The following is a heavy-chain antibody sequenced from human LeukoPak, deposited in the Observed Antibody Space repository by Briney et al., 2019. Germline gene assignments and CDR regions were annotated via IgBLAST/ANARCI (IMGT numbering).Heavy chain of an antibody. Sequence: GRSLRLSCADPGLTFVTAAMHSARQAPGKGLEWVAVVSFDGSNEKYADSVRAPFTTSRDNSKKMLYLQMNSLSREDTAVYYCVRGVGYTLLSWGQGTLVTVSS. CDR3: VRGVGYTLLS. J-gene: IGHJ5*02. CDR2: VSFDGSNE. D-gene: IGHD1-1*01. CDR1: GLTFVTAA. V-gene: IGHV3-30-3*01.